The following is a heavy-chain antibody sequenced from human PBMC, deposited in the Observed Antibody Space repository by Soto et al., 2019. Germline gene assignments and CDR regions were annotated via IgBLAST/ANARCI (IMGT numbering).Heavy chain of an antibody. Sequence: QIHLVQSGAEVKKPGASVKVSCKGSGYGLTTYGITWVRQAPGQGLEWMAWISAHNGNTNYAQKLQGRVTVTRDTSTSTAYMQLRSLRSDDTAVYYCARGRYGDHWGQGALVTVSS. V-gene: IGHV1-18*01. J-gene: IGHJ4*02. CDR3: ARGRYGDH. CDR1: GYGLTTYG. D-gene: IGHD1-1*01. CDR2: ISAHNGNT.